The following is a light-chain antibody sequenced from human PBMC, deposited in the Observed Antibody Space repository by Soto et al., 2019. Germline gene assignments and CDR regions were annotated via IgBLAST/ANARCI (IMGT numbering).Light chain of an antibody. CDR3: QQYYSYPPT. Sequence: AIRMTQSPSSFSASTGDRVTITCRASQGISSYLAWYQQKPGNAPKLLIYAAFTLQSGVPSRFSGSGSGTDFTLTISCLQSEDFATYYCQQYYSYPPTFGQGTKLEIK. CDR2: AAF. V-gene: IGKV1-8*01. J-gene: IGKJ2*01. CDR1: QGISSY.